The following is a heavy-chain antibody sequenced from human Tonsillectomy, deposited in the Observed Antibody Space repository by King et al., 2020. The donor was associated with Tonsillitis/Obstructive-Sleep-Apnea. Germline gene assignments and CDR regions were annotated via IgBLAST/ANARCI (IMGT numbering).Heavy chain of an antibody. CDR1: GFTFSSYA. CDR2: ISYDGSNK. J-gene: IGHJ4*02. Sequence: QLVQSGGGVVQPGRSLRLSCAASGFTFSSYAMHWVRQAPGKGLEWVAVISYDGSNKYYADSVKGRFTISRDNSKNTLYLQMNSLRAEDTAVYYCARGAYYFDYWAREPWSPSPQ. CDR3: ARGAYYFDY. V-gene: IGHV3-30*01.